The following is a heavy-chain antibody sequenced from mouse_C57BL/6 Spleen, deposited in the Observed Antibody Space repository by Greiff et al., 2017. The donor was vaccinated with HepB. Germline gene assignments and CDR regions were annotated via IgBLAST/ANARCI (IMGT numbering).Heavy chain of an antibody. V-gene: IGHV5-17*01. D-gene: IGHD2-5*01. CDR1: GFTFSDYG. J-gene: IGHJ4*01. Sequence: EVQWVESGGGLVKPGGSLKLSCAASGFTFSDYGMHWVRQAPEKGLEWVAYISSGSSTIYYADTVKGRFTISRDNAKNTLFLQMTSLRSEDTAMYYCARPSYYSNYEEGAMDYWGQGTSVTVSS. CDR3: ARPSYYSNYEEGAMDY. CDR2: ISSGSSTI.